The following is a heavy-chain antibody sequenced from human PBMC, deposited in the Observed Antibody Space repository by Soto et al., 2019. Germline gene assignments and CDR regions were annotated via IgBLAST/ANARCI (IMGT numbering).Heavy chain of an antibody. Sequence: SETLSLTCTVSGGSISSYYWSWIRQPPGKGLEWIGYIYYSGSTNYNPSLKSRVTISVDTSKNQFSLKLSSVTAADTAVYYCARVLGYCSGGSCSYYYMDVWGKGTTVTVSS. CDR2: IYYSGST. J-gene: IGHJ6*03. CDR3: ARVLGYCSGGSCSYYYMDV. D-gene: IGHD2-15*01. V-gene: IGHV4-59*01. CDR1: GGSISSYY.